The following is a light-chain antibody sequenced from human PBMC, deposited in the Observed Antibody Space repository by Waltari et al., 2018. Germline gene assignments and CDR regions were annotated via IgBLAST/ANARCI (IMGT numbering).Light chain of an antibody. J-gene: IGKJ1*01. CDR2: GAS. CDR1: ESVSRA. V-gene: IGKV3-20*01. CDR3: QHYLRLPVT. Sequence: CRASESVSRALAWYQQKPGQAPILLIYGASTRATGIPDRFSGSGSGTDFSLTISRLEPDDFAVYYCQHYLRLPVTFGQGTTVEI.